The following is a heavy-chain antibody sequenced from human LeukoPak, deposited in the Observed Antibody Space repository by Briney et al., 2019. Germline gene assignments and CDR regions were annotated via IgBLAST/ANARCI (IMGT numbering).Heavy chain of an antibody. V-gene: IGHV1-8*01. CDR3: ARSAISGVWGYYYYYYMDV. CDR2: MNPNSGNT. Sequence: GASVKVSCKASGYTFTSYDINWVRQATGQGLEWMGWMNPNSGNTGYAQKFQGRVTMTRNTSISTAYMELSSLRSKDTAVYYCARSAISGVWGYYYYYYMDVWGKGTTVTVSS. D-gene: IGHD2-8*01. CDR1: GYTFTSYD. J-gene: IGHJ6*03.